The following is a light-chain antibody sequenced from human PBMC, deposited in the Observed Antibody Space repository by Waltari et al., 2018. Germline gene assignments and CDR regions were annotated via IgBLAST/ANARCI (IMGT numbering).Light chain of an antibody. CDR1: QSINSW. J-gene: IGKJ1*01. Sequence: DIQMTQSPSTLSASVGDRVTITCRASQSINSWLPWYQHKPGEAPKLLIYKASSLESGVPSRCSGSGSGTEFTLTISSLQPDDFASYYCHQYKTYAWTFGQGTKVEIK. CDR3: HQYKTYAWT. V-gene: IGKV1-5*03. CDR2: KAS.